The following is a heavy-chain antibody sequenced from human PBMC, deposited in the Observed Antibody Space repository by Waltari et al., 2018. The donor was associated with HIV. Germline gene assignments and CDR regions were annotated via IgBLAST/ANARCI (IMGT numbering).Heavy chain of an antibody. CDR1: GLTFRSNW. CDR3: VRDYDSSGYYSANWFDP. Sequence: EVQLVESGGGLVQPGGSLRLSCVASGLTFRSNWMHWVRQGPGRGLVWVSRINNDGSNTNYADSVKGRFTISRDNAKNTLYLQMNSLRAEDTAVYSCVRDYDSSGYYSANWFDPWGQGTLVTVSS. D-gene: IGHD3-22*01. V-gene: IGHV3-74*01. CDR2: INNDGSNT. J-gene: IGHJ5*02.